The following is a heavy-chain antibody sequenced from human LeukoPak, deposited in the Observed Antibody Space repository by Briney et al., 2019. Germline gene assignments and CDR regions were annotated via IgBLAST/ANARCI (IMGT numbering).Heavy chain of an antibody. V-gene: IGHV4-34*01. CDR2: INHSGST. CDR1: GGSFSGYY. CDR3: ARAQDYYFDY. D-gene: IGHD2-15*01. Sequence: SETLSLTCAVYGGSFSGYYWSWIRQPPGKGLVWIGEINHSGSTNYNPSLKSRVTISVDTSKNQFSLKLSSVTAADTAVYYCARAQDYYFDYWGQGTLVTVSS. J-gene: IGHJ4*02.